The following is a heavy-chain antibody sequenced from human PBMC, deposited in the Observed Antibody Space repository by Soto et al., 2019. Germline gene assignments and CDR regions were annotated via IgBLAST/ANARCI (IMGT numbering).Heavy chain of an antibody. CDR2: ISDGSTYI. Sequence: GGSLRLSCVASGFTFSRSNMKWVRQAPGKGLEWVSSISDGSTYIYYADSVKGRFTVSRDNAKNSLYLQMHSLRVEDTAVYYCTRAYSSSFADWGQGTLVTVST. CDR1: GFTFSRSN. CDR3: TRAYSSSFAD. V-gene: IGHV3-21*01. J-gene: IGHJ4*02. D-gene: IGHD2-2*01.